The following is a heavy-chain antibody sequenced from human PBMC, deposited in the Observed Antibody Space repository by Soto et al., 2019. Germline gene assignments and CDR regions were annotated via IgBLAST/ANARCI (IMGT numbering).Heavy chain of an antibody. Sequence: QVQLVESGGGVVQPGRSLRLSCAASGFTFSSYGMHWVRQAPGKGLEWVAVISYYGSNKYYADSVKGRFTISRDNSKNTLYLQMNSLRAEDTAVYYCAKDPGSGEQLVRKRGWFDPWGQGTLVTVSS. CDR1: GFTFSSYG. V-gene: IGHV3-30*18. J-gene: IGHJ5*02. CDR3: AKDPGSGEQLVRKRGWFDP. CDR2: ISYYGSNK. D-gene: IGHD6-6*01.